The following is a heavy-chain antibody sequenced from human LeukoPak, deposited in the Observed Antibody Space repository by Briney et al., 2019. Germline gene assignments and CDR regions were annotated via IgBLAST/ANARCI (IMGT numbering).Heavy chain of an antibody. D-gene: IGHD6-13*01. V-gene: IGHV4-34*01. Sequence: PSETLSLTCAVYGGSFSGYYWSWIRQPPGKGLEWIGEINHSGSTNYNPSLKSRVTISVDTSKNQFSLKLSSVTAADTAVYYCATAFATYSSSLDYWGQGTLVTVSS. CDR2: INHSGST. J-gene: IGHJ4*02. CDR3: ATAFATYSSSLDY. CDR1: GGSFSGYY.